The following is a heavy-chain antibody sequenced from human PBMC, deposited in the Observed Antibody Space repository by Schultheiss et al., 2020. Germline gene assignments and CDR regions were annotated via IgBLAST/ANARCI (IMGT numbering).Heavy chain of an antibody. Sequence: ESLKISCAASGFTFSSYAMSWVRQAPGKGLEWVSAISGSGGSTYYADSVKGRFTISRDNSKNTLYLQMNSLRAEDTAVYYCAKTHPSNTYDFWSGYYTDVDVWGQGTTVTVSS. CDR2: ISGSGGST. D-gene: IGHD3-3*01. V-gene: IGHV3-23*01. J-gene: IGHJ6*02. CDR3: AKTHPSNTYDFWSGYYTDVDV. CDR1: GFTFSSYA.